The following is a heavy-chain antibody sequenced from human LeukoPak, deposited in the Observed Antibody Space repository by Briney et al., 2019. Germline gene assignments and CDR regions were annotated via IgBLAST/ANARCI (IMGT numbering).Heavy chain of an antibody. V-gene: IGHV3-48*01. CDR3: ARGAADRNTYYYYIDV. Sequence: GGSLRLSCAASGFTFSSYSMNWVRQAPGKGLEWVSYISSSSSTIYYADSVKGRFTISRDNAKNSLYLQMNSLRAEDTAVYYCARGAADRNTYYYYIDVWGKGTTVTVSS. CDR2: ISSSSSTI. J-gene: IGHJ6*03. CDR1: GFTFSSYS. D-gene: IGHD2-15*01.